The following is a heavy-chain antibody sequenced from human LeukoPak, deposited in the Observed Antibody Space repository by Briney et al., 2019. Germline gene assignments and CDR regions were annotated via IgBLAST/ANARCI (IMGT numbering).Heavy chain of an antibody. CDR1: GFTFSSYW. CDR2: IKQDGSEK. CDR3: ARDAAGVRYNWFDP. Sequence: GGSLRLSCAASGFTFSSYWMSWVRQAPGKGLEWVANIKQDGSEKYYVDSVKGRFTISRDNAKNSLYLQMNSLRAEDTAVYYCARDAAGVRYNWFDPWGQGTLVTVSS. V-gene: IGHV3-7*01. J-gene: IGHJ5*02. D-gene: IGHD3-10*01.